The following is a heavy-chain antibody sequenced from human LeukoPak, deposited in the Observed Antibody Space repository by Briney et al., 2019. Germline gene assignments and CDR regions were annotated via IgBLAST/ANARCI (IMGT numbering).Heavy chain of an antibody. CDR1: GDSIKSYY. D-gene: IGHD6-19*01. J-gene: IGHJ4*02. CDR3: ATNYSVAGPYYFDY. CDR2: IYYSGST. V-gene: IGHV4-59*01. Sequence: SETLSLTCTVSGDSIKSYYWRWIRQPPGKGLEWIGYIYYSGSTNYNRSLKSRVTISLDKSKNQLSLKLNSVNAADTAVYYCATNYSVAGPYYFDYWGQGTLITVSS.